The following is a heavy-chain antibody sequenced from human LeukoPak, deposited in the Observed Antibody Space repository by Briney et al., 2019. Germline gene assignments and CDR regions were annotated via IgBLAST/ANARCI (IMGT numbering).Heavy chain of an antibody. V-gene: IGHV3-53*01. CDR1: GFTFDDYG. CDR2: IYSGGST. D-gene: IGHD2-2*01. CDR3: ARGSDLAYCSSTSCYLDY. Sequence: GGSLRLSCAASGFTFDDYGMSWVRQAPGKGLEWVSVIYSGGSTYYADSVKGRFTISRDNSKNTLYLQMNSLRAEDTAVYYCARGSDLAYCSSTSCYLDYWGQGTLVTVSS. J-gene: IGHJ4*02.